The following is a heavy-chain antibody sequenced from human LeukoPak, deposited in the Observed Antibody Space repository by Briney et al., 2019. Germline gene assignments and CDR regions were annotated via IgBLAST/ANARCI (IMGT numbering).Heavy chain of an antibody. CDR3: ATDIVVVVAATQSEFDY. CDR1: GFTFSNYN. D-gene: IGHD2-15*01. V-gene: IGHV3-21*01. CDR2: ISSGSSYI. Sequence: GGSLRLSCAASGFTFSNYNMNWVRQAPGKGLEWVSFISSGSSYIYYADSVKGRFTISRDNAKNSLYLQMNSLRAEDTAVYYCATDIVVVVAATQSEFDYWGQGTLVTVSS. J-gene: IGHJ4*02.